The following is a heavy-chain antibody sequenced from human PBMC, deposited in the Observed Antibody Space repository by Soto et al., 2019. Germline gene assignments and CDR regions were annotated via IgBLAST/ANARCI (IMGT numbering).Heavy chain of an antibody. D-gene: IGHD2-2*01. J-gene: IGHJ4*02. Sequence: ASVKVSCKASGYTFTSYAMHWVRQAPGQRLEWMGWINAGNGNTKYSQKFQGRVTITRDTSASTAYMELSSLRSEDTAVYYCARGLLYCSSTSCYRLHLLDYWGQGTLVIVSS. CDR1: GYTFTSYA. CDR3: ARGLLYCSSTSCYRLHLLDY. CDR2: INAGNGNT. V-gene: IGHV1-3*01.